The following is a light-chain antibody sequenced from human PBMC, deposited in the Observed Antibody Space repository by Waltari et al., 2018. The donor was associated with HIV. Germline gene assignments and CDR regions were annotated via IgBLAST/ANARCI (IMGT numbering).Light chain of an antibody. CDR1: SDDIGSYNF. Sequence: QSALTQPPSVSGSPGQSVTIPCTGSSDDIGSYNFVSCYQQYPRKAPKLIIFDVNQRPSGVPERFSGSKSGNTASLTISGLQTEDEADYFCCAYAAGHVTYVFGSGTAVAVL. J-gene: IGLJ1*01. CDR3: CAYAAGHVTYV. CDR2: DVN. V-gene: IGLV2-11*01.